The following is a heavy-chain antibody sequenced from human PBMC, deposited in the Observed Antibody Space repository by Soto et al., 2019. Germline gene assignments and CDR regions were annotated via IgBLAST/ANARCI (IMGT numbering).Heavy chain of an antibody. V-gene: IGHV1-69*06. Sequence: SVKVSCKASGGTFSSYAISWVRQAPGQGLEWMGGIIPIFGTANYAQKFQGRVTITVDKSTSTAYMELSSLRSEDTAVYYCARPPADSGSYYYFDYWGQGTLVTVSS. D-gene: IGHD1-26*01. CDR2: IIPIFGTA. CDR3: ARPPADSGSYYYFDY. CDR1: GGTFSSYA. J-gene: IGHJ4*02.